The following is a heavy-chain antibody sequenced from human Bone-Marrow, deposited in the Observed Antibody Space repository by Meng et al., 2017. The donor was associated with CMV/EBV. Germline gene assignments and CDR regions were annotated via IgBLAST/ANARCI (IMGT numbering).Heavy chain of an antibody. Sequence: QVQVVRSGAEVKNTVSSVKVSCKASGGTFSSYAISWVRQAPGQGLEWMGWINPNSGGTNYAQKFQGRVTMTRDTSISTAYMELSRLRSDDTAVYYCARDAGNGRLTVDYWGRGTLVTVSS. V-gene: IGHV1-2*02. CDR2: INPNSGGT. J-gene: IGHJ4*02. CDR3: ARDAGNGRLTVDY. CDR1: GGTFSSYA. D-gene: IGHD6-13*01.